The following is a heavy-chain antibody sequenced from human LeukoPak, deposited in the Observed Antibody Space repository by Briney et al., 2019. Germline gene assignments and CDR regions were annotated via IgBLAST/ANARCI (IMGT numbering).Heavy chain of an antibody. D-gene: IGHD3-10*01. CDR1: GYTFTSYD. V-gene: IGHV1-8*01. Sequence: ASVKVSCKASGYTFTSYDINWVRQATGQGLEWMGWMNPNSGNAGYAQKFQGRVTMTRNTSISTAYMELSSLRSEDTAVYYCARVYYYGSGSYYRYFDYWGREPWSPSPQ. CDR2: MNPNSGNA. CDR3: ARVYYYGSGSYYRYFDY. J-gene: IGHJ4*02.